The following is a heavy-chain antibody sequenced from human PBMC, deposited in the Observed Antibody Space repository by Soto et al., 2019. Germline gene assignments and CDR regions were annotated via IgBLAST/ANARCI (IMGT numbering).Heavy chain of an antibody. V-gene: IGHV4-59*01. CDR3: VRATVGVPEFQH. CDR1: GSSICRYY. J-gene: IGHJ1*01. D-gene: IGHD3-10*01. CDR2: IYGTGST. Sequence: QVQLQESGPGLVKPSETLSLTCTVSGSSICRYYWSWIRPPPGKGLDWIVYIYGTGSTNYNPSLTSRVTMSIDTSKNQFSLNLSSVTPAATAVYYCVRATVGVPEFQHWGQGTLVTVSS.